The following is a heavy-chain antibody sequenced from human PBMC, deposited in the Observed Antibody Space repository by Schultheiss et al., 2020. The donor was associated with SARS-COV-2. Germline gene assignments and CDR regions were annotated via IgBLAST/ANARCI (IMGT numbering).Heavy chain of an antibody. CDR1: GFTFSSYS. Sequence: GGSLRLSCAASGFTFSSYSMNWVRQAPGKGLEWVSSISSSSSYTNYADSVKGRFTISRDNAKNSLYLQMNSLRAEDTAVYYCARGGYCSSTSCYTDFDPWGQGTLVTVSS. CDR2: ISSSSSYT. D-gene: IGHD2-2*02. CDR3: ARGGYCSSTSCYTDFDP. V-gene: IGHV3-21*04. J-gene: IGHJ5*02.